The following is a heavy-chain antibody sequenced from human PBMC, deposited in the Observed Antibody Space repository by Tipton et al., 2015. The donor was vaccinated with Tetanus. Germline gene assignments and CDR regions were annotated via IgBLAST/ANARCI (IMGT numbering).Heavy chain of an antibody. J-gene: IGHJ6*02. V-gene: IGHV3-74*01. CDR2: TNSDESRT. D-gene: IGHD3-3*01. CDR1: GFTLSGDW. CDR3: VRDRYKIGITKYHDYDYGMDV. Sequence: SLRLSCAASGFTLSGDWMHWVRQVPGRGLVWVSRTNSDESRTDYADSVKGRFTISRDNAKNTLYLQMNSLRVEDTAVYYCVRDRYKIGITKYHDYDYGMDVWGQGTTVTVSS.